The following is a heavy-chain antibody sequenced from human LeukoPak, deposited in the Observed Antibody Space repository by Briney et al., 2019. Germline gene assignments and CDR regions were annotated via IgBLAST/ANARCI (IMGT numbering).Heavy chain of an antibody. CDR2: LSANGGKT. CDR1: GFIFGSYA. D-gene: IGHD2-8*01. Sequence: GGSLRLSCAASGFIFGSYAMNWVRQAPGKGLEWVSILSANGGKTFYADCVKGRFTISRDNSKNTLYLQMNSLRAEDTAVYYCAKGKDCANGVCRTFDYWGQGTLVAVSS. J-gene: IGHJ4*02. V-gene: IGHV3-23*01. CDR3: AKGKDCANGVCRTFDY.